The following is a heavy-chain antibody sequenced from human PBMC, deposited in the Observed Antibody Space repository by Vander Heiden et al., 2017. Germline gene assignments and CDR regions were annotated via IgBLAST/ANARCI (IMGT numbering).Heavy chain of an antibody. J-gene: IGHJ4*02. CDR3: ARSDSSSWYYFDY. CDR1: RFTVSSNY. CDR2: IYSGGST. V-gene: IGHV3-53*01. Sequence: EVQLVESGGGLITPGGSLSLSCAASRFTVSSNYMSWVRQAPGKGLEWVSVIYSGGSTYYADSVKGRFTISRDNSKNTLYLQMNSLRAEDTAVYYCARSDSSSWYYFDYWGQGTLVTVSS. D-gene: IGHD6-13*01.